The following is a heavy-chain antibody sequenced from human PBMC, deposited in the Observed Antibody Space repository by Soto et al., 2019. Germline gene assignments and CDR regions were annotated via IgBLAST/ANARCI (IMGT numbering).Heavy chain of an antibody. CDR1: GYTFTSYN. CDR3: VRYGVAAAY. Sequence: QVQLVQSGAAVKKPRASVKVSCKASGYTFTSYNINWVRQATGQGLEWLGWMNPNSGNTGYAQTFQDRITLTRDTSITTAYMELSSLRSDDTAVYFCVRYGVAAAYWGQGTLVTVSS. V-gene: IGHV1-8*01. J-gene: IGHJ4*02. D-gene: IGHD2-8*01. CDR2: MNPNSGNT.